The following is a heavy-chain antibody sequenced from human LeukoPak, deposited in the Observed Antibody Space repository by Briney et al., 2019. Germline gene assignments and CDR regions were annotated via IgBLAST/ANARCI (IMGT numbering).Heavy chain of an antibody. D-gene: IGHD4-17*01. Sequence: ASVKVSCKASGYTFSSYGITWVRQAPGQGLEWMGWINPNNGGTRYAQQFQGRVSMTRDMSINTVYLEVINLRFNDTAVYYCARQGDYNEYLSSWGQGTLVTVSS. CDR1: GYTFSSYG. J-gene: IGHJ5*02. CDR3: ARQGDYNEYLSS. CDR2: INPNNGGT. V-gene: IGHV1-2*02.